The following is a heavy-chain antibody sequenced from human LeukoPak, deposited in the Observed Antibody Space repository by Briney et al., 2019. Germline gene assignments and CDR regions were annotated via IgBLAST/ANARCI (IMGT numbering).Heavy chain of an antibody. CDR3: ASDLMDYSNPMDV. J-gene: IGHJ6*03. Sequence: ASVKVSCKASGYTFTGYHMHWVRQAPGQGLEWMGWINPNSGGTNYAQKFQGRVTMTRDTSISTAYMELSRLRSDDTAVYYCASDLMDYSNPMDVWGKGTTVTVSS. V-gene: IGHV1-2*02. CDR1: GYTFTGYH. CDR2: INPNSGGT. D-gene: IGHD4-11*01.